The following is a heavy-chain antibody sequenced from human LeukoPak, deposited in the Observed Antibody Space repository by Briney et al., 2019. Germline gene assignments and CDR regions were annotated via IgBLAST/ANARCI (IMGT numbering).Heavy chain of an antibody. Sequence: SETLSLTCTVSGGSIRSYYWSWSRQPPGKGLEWIGFIYYSGDTYYNPSLKSRVAISVDTSKNQFSLKLSSVTAADTAVYYCARARPGNDGGNFDYWGQGTLVTVSS. J-gene: IGHJ4*02. CDR3: ARARPGNDGGNFDY. CDR1: GGSIRSYY. D-gene: IGHD1-1*01. V-gene: IGHV4-59*01. CDR2: IYYSGDT.